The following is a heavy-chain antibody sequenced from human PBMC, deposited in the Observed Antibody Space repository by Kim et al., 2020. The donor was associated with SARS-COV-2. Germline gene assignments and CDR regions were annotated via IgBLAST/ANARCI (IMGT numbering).Heavy chain of an antibody. Sequence: ASVKVSCKASGYTFTGYYMHWVRQAPGQGLEWMGRINPNSGGTNYAQKFQGRVTMTRDTSISTAYMELSRLRSDDTAVYYCARVGITGIYFQHWGQGTLVTVSS. D-gene: IGHD1-20*01. CDR2: INPNSGGT. V-gene: IGHV1-2*06. J-gene: IGHJ1*01. CDR3: ARVGITGIYFQH. CDR1: GYTFTGYY.